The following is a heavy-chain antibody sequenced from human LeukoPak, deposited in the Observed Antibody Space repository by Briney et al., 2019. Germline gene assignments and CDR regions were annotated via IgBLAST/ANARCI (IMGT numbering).Heavy chain of an antibody. CDR3: ARQGPLGSAFDI. J-gene: IGHJ3*02. CDR2: IYYSGST. Sequence: SETLSLTCTVSGGSISSYYWSWIRQPAGKGLEWIGYIYYSGSTNYNPSLKSRVTISVDTSKNQFSLKLSSVTAADTAVYYCARQGPLGSAFDIWGQGTMVTVSS. CDR1: GGSISSYY. V-gene: IGHV4-59*08.